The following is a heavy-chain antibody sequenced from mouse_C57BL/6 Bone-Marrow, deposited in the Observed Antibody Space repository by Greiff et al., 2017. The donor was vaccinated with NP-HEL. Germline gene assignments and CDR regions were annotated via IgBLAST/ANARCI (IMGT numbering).Heavy chain of an antibody. J-gene: IGHJ3*01. Sequence: EVKLMESGGGLVQPGGSLKLSCAASGFTFSDYYMYWVRQTPEKRLEWVAYISNGGGSTYYPDTVKGRFTISRDNAKNTLYLQLSRLKSEDTAMYYCARHSGSSYGWFAYWGQGTLVTVSA. CDR2: ISNGGGST. V-gene: IGHV5-12*01. CDR1: GFTFSDYY. D-gene: IGHD1-1*01. CDR3: ARHSGSSYGWFAY.